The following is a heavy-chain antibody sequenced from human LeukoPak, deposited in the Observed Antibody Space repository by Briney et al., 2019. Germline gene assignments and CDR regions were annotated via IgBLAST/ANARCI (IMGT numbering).Heavy chain of an antibody. Sequence: PSETLSLTCTVSGGSISSYYWSGIRQPPGKGLGWIGYIYYSGSTNYNPSLKSRVTISVDTSKNQFSLKLSSVTAADTAVYYCARSRDGYISDYWGQGTLVTVSS. CDR3: ARSRDGYISDY. CDR1: GGSISSYY. D-gene: IGHD5-24*01. J-gene: IGHJ4*02. V-gene: IGHV4-59*01. CDR2: IYYSGST.